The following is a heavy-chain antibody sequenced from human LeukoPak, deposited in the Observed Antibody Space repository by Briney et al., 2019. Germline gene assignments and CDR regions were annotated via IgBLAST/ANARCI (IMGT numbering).Heavy chain of an antibody. CDR3: ASTAPRSGYSFGYFDS. CDR1: GDSISSSSYY. Sequence: SETLSLTCTVSGDSISSSSYYWGWVRQPPGKGLELIENIYYSGSTYYNPSLKSRVTLSLDTSKNQFSLKLSSLTAADTAVYYCASTAPRSGYSFGYFDSWGQGALVTVSS. J-gene: IGHJ4*02. V-gene: IGHV4-39*01. D-gene: IGHD5-18*01. CDR2: IYYSGST.